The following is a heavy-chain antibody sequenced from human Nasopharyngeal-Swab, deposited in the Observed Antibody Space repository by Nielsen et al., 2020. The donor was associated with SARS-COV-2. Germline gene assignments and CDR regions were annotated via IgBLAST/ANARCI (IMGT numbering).Heavy chain of an antibody. CDR2: ISSSGSIT. CDR3: AREAIYDSSGYGLDY. CDR1: GFSFSEYY. Sequence: GESLKISCAASGFSFSEYYMSWIRQAPGKGLEWISDISSSGSITHYADSMKGRFTISRDNAKNSLYLQMNSLRAEDTAVYYCAREAIYDSSGYGLDYWGQGTLVTVSS. J-gene: IGHJ4*02. D-gene: IGHD3-22*01. V-gene: IGHV3-11*04.